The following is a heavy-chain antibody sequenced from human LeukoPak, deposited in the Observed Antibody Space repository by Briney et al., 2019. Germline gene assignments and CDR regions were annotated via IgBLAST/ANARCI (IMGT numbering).Heavy chain of an antibody. D-gene: IGHD2-8*01. V-gene: IGHV3-33*01. Sequence: PGGSLRLSCAASGFTFSTYGMHWVRQAPGKGLEWITVIWHDGSHKDYADSVKGRFTISRDNSKNTVYLQMNDLRAEDTALYYCARGWGSKVYASAFDVWGQGTMFTVSS. CDR2: IWHDGSHK. CDR1: GFTFSTYG. J-gene: IGHJ3*01. CDR3: ARGWGSKVYASAFDV.